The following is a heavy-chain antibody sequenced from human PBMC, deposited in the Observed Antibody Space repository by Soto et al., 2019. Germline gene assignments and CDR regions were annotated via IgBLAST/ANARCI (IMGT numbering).Heavy chain of an antibody. D-gene: IGHD3-10*01. Sequence: QVQLVQSGAEVKKPGSSVKVSCKASGGTFSSYAISWVRQSPGQGLEWMGGIIPIFGTANYAQKFQDRVTITADESTSADDMELRSLRSEDTAVYYCARWSTMVRGDYGMDVWGQGTTVTVSS. J-gene: IGHJ6*02. CDR1: GGTFSSYA. CDR2: IIPIFGTA. CDR3: ARWSTMVRGDYGMDV. V-gene: IGHV1-69*12.